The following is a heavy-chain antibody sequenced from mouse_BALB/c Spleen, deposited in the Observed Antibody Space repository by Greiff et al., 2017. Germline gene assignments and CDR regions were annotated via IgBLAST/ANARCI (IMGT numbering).Heavy chain of an antibody. Sequence: VQLQQSGAELARPGASVKLSCKASGYTFTSYWMQWVKQRPGQGLEWIGAIYPGDGDTRYTQKFKGKATLTADKSSSTAYMQLSSLASEDSAVYYCARGDRYDEKTWFAYWGQGTLVTVSA. CDR1: GYTFTSYW. V-gene: IGHV1-87*01. J-gene: IGHJ3*01. D-gene: IGHD2-14*01. CDR2: IYPGDGDT. CDR3: ARGDRYDEKTWFAY.